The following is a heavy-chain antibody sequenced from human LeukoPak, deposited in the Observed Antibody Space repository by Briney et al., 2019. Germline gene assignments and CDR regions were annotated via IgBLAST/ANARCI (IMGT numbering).Heavy chain of an antibody. V-gene: IGHV1-46*01. CDR2: INPSGGST. D-gene: IGHD3-10*01. J-gene: IGHJ4*02. CDR1: GYTFTSYY. CDR3: ARVKGWYGSGSYLDY. Sequence: ASVKVSCTASGYTFTSYYMHWVRQAPGQGLEWMGIINPSGGSTSYAQTFQGRVTMTRDTSTSTVYMELSSLRSEDTAVYYCARVKGWYGSGSYLDYWGQGTLVTVSS.